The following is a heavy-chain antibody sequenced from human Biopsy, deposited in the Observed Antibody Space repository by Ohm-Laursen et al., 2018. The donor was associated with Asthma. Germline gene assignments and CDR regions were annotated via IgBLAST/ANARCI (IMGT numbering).Heavy chain of an antibody. CDR3: ARQSGQDYGDSSGFDI. CDR2: VSSDGHNK. V-gene: IGHV3-30*03. J-gene: IGHJ3*02. CDR1: GFVFSQCG. D-gene: IGHD3-22*01. Sequence: SLRLSRAASGFVFSQCGMHWVRQGPGKGLEWVALVSSDGHNKYYEDSVKGRFTISRDNSRNRLYLQINRLTVEDSAVYFCARQSGQDYGDSSGFDIWRQGTKVAVSS.